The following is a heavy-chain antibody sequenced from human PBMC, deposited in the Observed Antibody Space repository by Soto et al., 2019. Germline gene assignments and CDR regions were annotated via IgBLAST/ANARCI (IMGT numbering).Heavy chain of an antibody. J-gene: IGHJ5*02. D-gene: IGHD3-10*01. CDR1: GFSFSSYA. CDR3: AKGYYGSGSYYNAAWFDP. CDR2: ISGGGGST. V-gene: IGHV3-23*01. Sequence: EVQLLEAGGGLAQPGGSLRLSCAGSGFSFSSYAMSWVRQAPGKGLEWVSAISGGGGSTYYADSVKGRFTISRDNSKNTLYLQMNSLRAEDTAVYYCAKGYYGSGSYYNAAWFDPWGQGTLVTVSS.